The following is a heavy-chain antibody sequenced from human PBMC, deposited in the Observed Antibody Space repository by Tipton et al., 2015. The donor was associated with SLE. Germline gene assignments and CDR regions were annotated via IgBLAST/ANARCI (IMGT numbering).Heavy chain of an antibody. J-gene: IGHJ4*02. D-gene: IGHD3-3*01. CDR1: GDSISGHY. CDR2: IYDSGST. Sequence: TLSLTCTVSGDSISGHYRSWIRQPPGKGLEWIGYIYDSGSTSYNPSLKSRVTISEDTSKQQFSLKLSSLTAADTAVYYCARGILEWSDYWGQGTLVTVSS. V-gene: IGHV4-59*08. CDR3: ARGILEWSDY.